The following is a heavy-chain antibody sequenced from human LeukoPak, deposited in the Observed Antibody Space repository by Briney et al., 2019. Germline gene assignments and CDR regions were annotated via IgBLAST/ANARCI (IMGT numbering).Heavy chain of an antibody. CDR2: ISSSSSTI. CDR3: ARGSVGATSPTFDY. D-gene: IGHD1-26*01. Sequence: GGSLRLSCAASGFTFSSYAMHWVRQAPGKGLEWVSYISSSSSTIYYADSVKGRFTISRDNAKNSLYLQMNSLRAEDTAVYYCARGSVGATSPTFDYWGQGTLVTVSS. J-gene: IGHJ4*02. V-gene: IGHV3-48*04. CDR1: GFTFSSYA.